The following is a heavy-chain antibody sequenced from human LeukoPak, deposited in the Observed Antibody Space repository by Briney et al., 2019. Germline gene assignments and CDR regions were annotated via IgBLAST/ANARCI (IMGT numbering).Heavy chain of an antibody. CDR2: IYYSGST. J-gene: IGHJ5*02. D-gene: IGHD3-10*01. Sequence: SETLSLTCSVSGGSVSSSIDYWAWIRQHPGKGLEWIGYIYYSGSTYYNPSLKSRVTISVDTSKNQFSLKLSSVTAADTAVYYCARGSYGSGRWFDPWGQGTLVTVSS. CDR3: ARGSYGSGRWFDP. CDR1: GGSVSSSIDY. V-gene: IGHV4-31*03.